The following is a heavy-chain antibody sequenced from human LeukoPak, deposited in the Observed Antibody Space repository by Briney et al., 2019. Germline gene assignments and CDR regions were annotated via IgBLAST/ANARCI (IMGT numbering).Heavy chain of an antibody. J-gene: IGHJ4*02. CDR3: ATLGVGTQQLVGVDY. Sequence: SVKVSCKASGGTFGSYAISWVRQAPGQGLEWMGGIIPIFGTANYAQKFQGRVTITADESTSTAYMELSSLRSEDTAVYYCATLGVGTQQLVGVDYWGQGTLVTVSS. D-gene: IGHD6-13*01. V-gene: IGHV1-69*13. CDR2: IIPIFGTA. CDR1: GGTFGSYA.